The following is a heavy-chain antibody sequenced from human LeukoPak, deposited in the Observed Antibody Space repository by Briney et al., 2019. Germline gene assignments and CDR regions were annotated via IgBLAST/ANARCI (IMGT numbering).Heavy chain of an antibody. Sequence: GGSLRLSCAASGFTFSSYGMLWVRQAPGKGLEWVAVIWYDGSNKYYADSVKGRFTISRDNSKNTLYLQMNSLRAEDTAVYYCARVTLGCSSTSCYLRDWGQGTMVTVSS. CDR2: IWYDGSNK. D-gene: IGHD2-2*01. V-gene: IGHV3-33*01. CDR3: ARVTLGCSSTSCYLRD. J-gene: IGHJ3*01. CDR1: GFTFSSYG.